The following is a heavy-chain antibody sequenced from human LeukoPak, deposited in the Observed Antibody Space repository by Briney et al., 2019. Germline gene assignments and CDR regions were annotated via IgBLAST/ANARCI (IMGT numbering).Heavy chain of an antibody. CDR2: IYTSGST. CDR1: GGSISSYY. D-gene: IGHD3-3*01. J-gene: IGHJ6*02. CDR3: ARGINDFWSGSWGHYYYYGMDV. Sequence: SETLSLTCTVSGGSISSYYWSWIRQPAGKGLEWIGRIYTSGSTYYNPSLKSRVTISVDTSKNQFSLKLSSVTAADTAVYYCARGINDFWSGSWGHYYYYGMDVWGQGTTVTVSS. V-gene: IGHV4-4*07.